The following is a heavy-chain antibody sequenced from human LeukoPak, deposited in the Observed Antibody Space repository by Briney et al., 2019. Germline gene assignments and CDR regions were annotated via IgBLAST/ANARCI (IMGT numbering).Heavy chain of an antibody. CDR2: INPSGGSA. V-gene: IGHV1-46*01. CDR1: GYTFTSYC. J-gene: IGHJ5*02. CDR3: ARDPGSSFPQNWFDP. Sequence: ASVNVSCKASGYTFTSYCMHWVRQAPGQGLEYMGIINPSGGSASYAPKFQGRVTMTRDTSTSTFYMGLSSLRSEDTAVYYCARDPGSSFPQNWFDPWGQGTLVTVSS. D-gene: IGHD3-10*01.